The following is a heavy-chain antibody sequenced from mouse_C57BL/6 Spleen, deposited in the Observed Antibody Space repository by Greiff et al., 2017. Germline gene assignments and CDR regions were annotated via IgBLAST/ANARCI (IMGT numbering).Heavy chain of an antibody. CDR3: ARKAYYSNFYYAMDY. CDR2: IYWDDDK. D-gene: IGHD2-5*01. CDR1: GFSLSTSGMG. V-gene: IGHV8-12*01. J-gene: IGHJ4*01. Sequence: QVTLQESGPGILQSSQTLSLTCPFSGFSLSTSGMGVSWIRQPSGKGLEWLVHIYWDDDKRYNPFLKSRLTISKDTSRNQISLKITSVDTADTATYYCARKAYYSNFYYAMDYWGQGTSVTVSS.